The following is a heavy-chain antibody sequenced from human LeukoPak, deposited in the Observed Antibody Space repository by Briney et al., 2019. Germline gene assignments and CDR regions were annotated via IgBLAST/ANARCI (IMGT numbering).Heavy chain of an antibody. V-gene: IGHV1-2*02. D-gene: IGHD6-19*01. Sequence: GASVKVSCKASGYTFTGYYMHWVRQAPGQGLEWMGWINPNSGGTNYAQKFQGRVTMTRDTSISTAYMELSRLRSDDTAVYYCARAVAGTGNWFDPWGQGTLVTVSS. CDR3: ARAVAGTGNWFDP. J-gene: IGHJ5*02. CDR1: GYTFTGYY. CDR2: INPNSGGT.